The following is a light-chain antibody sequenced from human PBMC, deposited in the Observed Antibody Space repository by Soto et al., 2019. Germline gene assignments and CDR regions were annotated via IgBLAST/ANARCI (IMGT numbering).Light chain of an antibody. Sequence: QSALTQPPSASGSPGQSVTISCTGTSSDVGAYKYVSWYQQYPGKAPKLMIYXXXXXXXXXXXXXXGSKSGNTASLTVSGLQAEDXAXYYCTSYVGNDIWVFGGGTKLTVL. CDR2: XXX. CDR3: TSYVGNDIWV. J-gene: IGLJ3*02. CDR1: SSDVGAYKY. V-gene: IGLV2-8*01.